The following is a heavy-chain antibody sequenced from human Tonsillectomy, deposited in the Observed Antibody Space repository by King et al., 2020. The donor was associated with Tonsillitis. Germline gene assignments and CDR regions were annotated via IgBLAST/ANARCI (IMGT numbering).Heavy chain of an antibody. Sequence: VQLVESGGGLVQPVGSLRLSCAASGFTFRSYDMHWVRQATGKGLEWVSAIGTAGDTYYPGSVKGRFTNSRENAKNSLYLQMNSLRAEDTAVYYCARVSYGSGSYDYWGQGTLVTVSS. V-gene: IGHV3-13*01. CDR3: ARVSYGSGSYDY. J-gene: IGHJ4*02. CDR2: IGTAGDT. CDR1: GFTFRSYD. D-gene: IGHD3-10*01.